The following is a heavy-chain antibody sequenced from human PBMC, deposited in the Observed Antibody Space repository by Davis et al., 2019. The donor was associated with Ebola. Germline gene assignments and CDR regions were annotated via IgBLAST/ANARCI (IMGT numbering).Heavy chain of an antibody. CDR2: IKQDGSEK. D-gene: IGHD4-23*01. CDR1: GFTFSSYW. V-gene: IGHV3-7*03. Sequence: GGSLRLSCAASGFTFSSYWMSWVRQAPGKGLEWVANIKQDGSEKQYVDSVKGRYTISRDNAENSLYLQMSSLRADDTAMYYCARDLVYGGNAFFDYWGQGTLVIVSS. J-gene: IGHJ4*02. CDR3: ARDLVYGGNAFFDY.